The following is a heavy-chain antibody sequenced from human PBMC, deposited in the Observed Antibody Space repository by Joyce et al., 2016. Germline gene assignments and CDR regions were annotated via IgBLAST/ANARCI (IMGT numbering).Heavy chain of an antibody. Sequence: EVQLVQSGGGLLQPGRSLRLSCTISGFNFGASAMRWFRQAPGKGLEWVGFIRSKTYGGTTEYAGSVKGRFTISTDDSKSIAYLQMNSLQADDSAVYFCTRMGYDWNNGWVSWFEPWGQGTLVTVSS. CDR1: GFNFGASA. D-gene: IGHD1/OR15-1a*01. V-gene: IGHV3-49*03. J-gene: IGHJ5*02. CDR2: IRSKTYGGTT. CDR3: TRMGYDWNNGWVSWFEP.